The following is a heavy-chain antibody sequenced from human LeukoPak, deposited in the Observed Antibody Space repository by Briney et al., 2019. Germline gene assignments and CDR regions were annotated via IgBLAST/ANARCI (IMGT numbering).Heavy chain of an antibody. CDR1: GFTFSDYA. D-gene: IGHD1-1*01. V-gene: IGHV3-23*01. CDR3: AKRGQRWFDP. CDR2: ISGSGGST. Sequence: GGSLRLSCAASGFTFSDYALNWVRQAPGKGLEWVSAISGSGGSTYYADPVKGRFTISRDNSKNTLYLQMNSLRAEDTAVYYCAKRGQRWFDPWGQGTLVTVSS. J-gene: IGHJ5*02.